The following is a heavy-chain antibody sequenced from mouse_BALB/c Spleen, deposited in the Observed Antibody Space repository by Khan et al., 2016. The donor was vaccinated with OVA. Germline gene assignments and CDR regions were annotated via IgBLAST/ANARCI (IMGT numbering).Heavy chain of an antibody. J-gene: IGHJ3*01. Sequence: QVQLQQSGAELARPGASVKMSCKASGYTFTSYTIHWIKQRPGQGLEWIGYINPSNGYTNYNQKLKDKATLTADKSSTTAYMQLSSLTSDDSAVSNSVVYGAYYRNDGWFADWGQGTLVTVSA. D-gene: IGHD2-14*01. CDR1: GYTFTSYT. CDR3: VVYGAYYRNDGWFAD. V-gene: IGHV1-4*01. CDR2: INPSNGYT.